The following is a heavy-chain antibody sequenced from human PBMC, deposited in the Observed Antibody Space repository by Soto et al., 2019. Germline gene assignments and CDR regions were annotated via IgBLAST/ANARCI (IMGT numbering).Heavy chain of an antibody. CDR3: ARGYSSSWYDYFQH. D-gene: IGHD6-13*01. J-gene: IGHJ1*01. V-gene: IGHV4-59*12. CDR1: GGSISSYY. Sequence: SETLSLTCTVSGGSISSYYWSWIRQPPGKGLEWIGYIYYSGSTNYNPSLKSRVTMSVDTSKNQFSLKLSSVTAADTAVYYCARGYSSSWYDYFQHWGQGTLVTVSS. CDR2: IYYSGST.